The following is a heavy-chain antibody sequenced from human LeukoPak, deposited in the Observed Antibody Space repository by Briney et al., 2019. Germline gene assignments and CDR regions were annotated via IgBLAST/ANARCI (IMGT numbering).Heavy chain of an antibody. CDR1: GYTFTGYY. CDR3: ARTSHYVDIAATIPYGIYYFDY. D-gene: IGHD5-12*01. V-gene: IGHV1-18*04. J-gene: IGHJ4*02. CDR2: INPYNGNT. Sequence: GASVKVSCKASGYTFTGYYMHWVRQAPGQGLEWMGWINPYNGNTNYAQKLQGRVTMTTDTSTSTAYMELRSLRSDDTAVYYCARTSHYVDIAATIPYGIYYFDYWGQGTLVTVSS.